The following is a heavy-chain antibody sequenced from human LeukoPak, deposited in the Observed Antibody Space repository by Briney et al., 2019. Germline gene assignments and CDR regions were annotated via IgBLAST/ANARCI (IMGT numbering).Heavy chain of an antibody. Sequence: PSETLSLTCAVYGGSFNDYYWSWIRQPPGKGLEWIGEFNHRENTNYNPSLKSRVTMSVDTSKKHFSLRLTSVTAADTAVYYCAGHHPRNTVDFWGQGTLVTVSS. CDR2: FNHRENT. CDR3: AGHHPRNTVDF. CDR1: GGSFNDYY. D-gene: IGHD2/OR15-2a*01. J-gene: IGHJ4*02. V-gene: IGHV4-34*01.